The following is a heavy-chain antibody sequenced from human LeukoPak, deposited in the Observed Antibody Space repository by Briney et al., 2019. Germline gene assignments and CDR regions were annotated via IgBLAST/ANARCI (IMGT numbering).Heavy chain of an antibody. CDR1: GGSISSYY. Sequence: SETLSLTCTVSGGSISSYYWGWIRQPAGKGLEWIGRIDTSGNTNYKPSLKSRVTMSVDTSKKQFSLKLSSVTAADTAVYYCARVGGMAAAGRIDYWGQGTLVTVSS. J-gene: IGHJ4*02. D-gene: IGHD6-13*01. V-gene: IGHV4-4*07. CDR2: IDTSGNT. CDR3: ARVGGMAAAGRIDY.